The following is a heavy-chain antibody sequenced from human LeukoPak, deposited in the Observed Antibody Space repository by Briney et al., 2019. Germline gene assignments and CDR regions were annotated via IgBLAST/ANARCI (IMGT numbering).Heavy chain of an antibody. CDR3: ARGVGYGDSRHYDH. CDR1: GAATTSNY. J-gene: IGHJ4*01. D-gene: IGHD4-17*01. Sequence: WETLSLTCTVSGAATTSNYWAWIRQSPEKGLEWVGYIYNYGSTKYEPSLKSRVSISEDTAKNQFSLNLKSVTAADTAAYYCARGVGYGDSRHYDHWGHGILVTVSS. V-gene: IGHV4-59*01. CDR2: IYNYGST.